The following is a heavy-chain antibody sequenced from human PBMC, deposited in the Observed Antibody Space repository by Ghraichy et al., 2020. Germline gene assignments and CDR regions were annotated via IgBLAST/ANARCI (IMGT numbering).Heavy chain of an antibody. J-gene: IGHJ2*01. CDR1: GFTVSSNY. V-gene: IGHV3-53*01. D-gene: IGHD4-17*01. CDR3: ARDASGDYGDFMAVPNWYFDL. Sequence: LSLTCAASGFTVSSNYMSWVRQAPGKGLEWVSVIYSGGSTYYADSVKGRFTISRDNSKNTLYLQMNSLRAEDTAVYYCARDASGDYGDFMAVPNWYFDLWGRGTLVTVSS. CDR2: IYSGGST.